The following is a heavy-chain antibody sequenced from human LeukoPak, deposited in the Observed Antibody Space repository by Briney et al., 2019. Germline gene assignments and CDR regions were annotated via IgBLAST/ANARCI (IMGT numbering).Heavy chain of an antibody. J-gene: IGHJ4*02. Sequence: SETLSLTCTVSGGSISSYYWSWIRQPPGKGLEWIGYIYYSGSTNYNPSLKSRVTISVDTSKNQFSLELSSVTAADTAVYYCARGGDSSLPFDYWGRGILVTVSS. CDR3: ARGGDSSLPFDY. CDR1: GGSISSYY. D-gene: IGHD3-22*01. V-gene: IGHV4-59*12. CDR2: IYYSGST.